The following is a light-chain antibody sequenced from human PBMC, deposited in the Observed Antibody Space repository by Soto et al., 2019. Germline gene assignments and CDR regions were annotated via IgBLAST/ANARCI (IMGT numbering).Light chain of an antibody. V-gene: IGLV2-11*01. Sequence: QSALTQPRSVSGSPGQSVTISCTGTSSDVGGYNYVSWYQQHPGKAPKLMIYDVSKRPSGVPDRFSGSKSGNTASLTISGLQAEDEAEYYCCSYAGSYTLEVFGGGTKLTGL. CDR3: CSYAGSYTLEV. J-gene: IGLJ2*01. CDR2: DVS. CDR1: SSDVGGYNY.